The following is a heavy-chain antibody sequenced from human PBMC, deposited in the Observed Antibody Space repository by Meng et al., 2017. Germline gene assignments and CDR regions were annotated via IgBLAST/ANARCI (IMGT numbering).Heavy chain of an antibody. J-gene: IGHJ5*02. CDR1: GYTFTSYA. Sequence: QVQLVPSGAEVKKPGALVNVSCKASGYTFTSYAMHWVRQAPGQRLEWMGWINAGNGNTKYSQKFQGRVTITRDTSASTAYMELSSLRSEDTAVYYCARDKLKTFDPWGQGTLVTVSS. CDR2: INAGNGNT. V-gene: IGHV1-3*01. CDR3: ARDKLKTFDP.